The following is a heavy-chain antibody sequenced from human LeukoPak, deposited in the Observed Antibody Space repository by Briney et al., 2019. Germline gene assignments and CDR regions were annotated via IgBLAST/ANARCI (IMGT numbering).Heavy chain of an antibody. CDR3: TRDREQQPTYDY. Sequence: PGGSLRLSCAASGFTFSSYWMHWVRQAPGKGLVWVSRINSDGSSISYVDSVKGRFTISRDNAKDTLYLQMNSLRAEDTAVYYCTRDREQQPTYDYWGQGTLVTVSS. V-gene: IGHV3-74*01. D-gene: IGHD6-13*01. CDR1: GFTFSSYW. CDR2: INSDGSSI. J-gene: IGHJ4*02.